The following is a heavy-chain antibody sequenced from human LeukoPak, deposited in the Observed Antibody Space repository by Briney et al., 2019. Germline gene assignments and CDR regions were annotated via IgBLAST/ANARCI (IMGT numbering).Heavy chain of an antibody. CDR2: INPSGGST. CDR1: GYTFTIYY. J-gene: IGHJ4*02. Sequence: ASVTVSLKASGYTFTIYYMHWVRQAPGQGLEWMGMINPSGGSTSYAQKFQGRVTMTRDTSISTAYMELSRLRSDDTAVYYCARASYYYDSSGYPGYYFDYWGQGTLVTVSS. D-gene: IGHD3-22*01. CDR3: ARASYYYDSSGYPGYYFDY. V-gene: IGHV1-46*01.